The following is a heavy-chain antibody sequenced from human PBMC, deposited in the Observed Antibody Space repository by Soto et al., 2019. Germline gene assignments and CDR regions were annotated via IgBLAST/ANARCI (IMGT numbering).Heavy chain of an antibody. CDR3: ARGGDIVLLPAAIRGLGGGYGMDV. J-gene: IGHJ6*02. CDR1: GFTFSSYW. D-gene: IGHD2-2*01. CDR2: INSDGSST. Sequence: GGSLRLSCAASGFTFSSYWMHWVRQAPGKGLVWVSRINSDGSSTSYADSVKGRFTISRDNAKNTLYLQMNSLRAEDTAVYYCARGGDIVLLPAAIRGLGGGYGMDVWGQGTTVTVSS. V-gene: IGHV3-74*01.